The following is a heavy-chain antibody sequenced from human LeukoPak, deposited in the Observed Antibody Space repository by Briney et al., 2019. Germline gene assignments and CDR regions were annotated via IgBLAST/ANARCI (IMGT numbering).Heavy chain of an antibody. V-gene: IGHV3-23*01. CDR3: AKFLPTHIVVANYYFDY. J-gene: IGHJ4*02. CDR2: ISGSGGST. D-gene: IGHD2-21*01. Sequence: GGSLRLSCAASGFTFSSYAMSWVRQAPGKALEWVSAISGSGGSTYYADSVKGRFTISRDNSKNTLYLQMNSLRAEDTAVYYCAKFLPTHIVVANYYFDYWGQGTLVTVSS. CDR1: GFTFSSYA.